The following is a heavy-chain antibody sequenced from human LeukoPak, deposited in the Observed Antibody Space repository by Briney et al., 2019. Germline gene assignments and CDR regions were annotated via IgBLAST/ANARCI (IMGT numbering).Heavy chain of an antibody. D-gene: IGHD4-11*01. V-gene: IGHV1-18*01. CDR1: GYTFTSYG. CDR3: ARDNPSPTVNWYFDL. J-gene: IGHJ2*01. Sequence: ASVKVSCKASGYTFTSYGISWVRQAPGQGLEWMGWISAYNGNTNYAQKLQGRVTMTTDTSTSTAYMELRSLRSDDTAVYYCARDNPSPTVNWYFDLWGRGTLVTVSS. CDR2: ISAYNGNT.